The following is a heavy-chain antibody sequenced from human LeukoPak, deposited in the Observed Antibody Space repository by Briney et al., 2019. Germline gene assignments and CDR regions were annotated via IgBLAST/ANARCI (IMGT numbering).Heavy chain of an antibody. CDR3: AKTQTYYYDSSGYPLTLDY. Sequence: GGSLRLSCAASGFTFSSYGMHWVRQAPGKGLEWVAVISYDGSNKYYADSVKGRFTISRDNSKNTLYLQMNSLRAEDTAVYYCAKTQTYYYDSSGYPLTLDYWGQGTLVTVSS. CDR2: ISYDGSNK. CDR1: GFTFSSYG. D-gene: IGHD3-22*01. V-gene: IGHV3-30*18. J-gene: IGHJ4*02.